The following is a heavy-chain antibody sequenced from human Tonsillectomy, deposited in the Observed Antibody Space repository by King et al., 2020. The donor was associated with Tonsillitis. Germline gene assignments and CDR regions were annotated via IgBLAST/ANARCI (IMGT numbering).Heavy chain of an antibody. CDR2: ISYDGTNK. J-gene: IGHJ4*02. V-gene: IGHV3-30-3*01. D-gene: IGHD5-12*01. CDR1: GFTFSNYA. Sequence: VQLVESGGGVVQPGRSLRLSCAASGFTFSNYAVHWVRQAPGKGLEWVAVISYDGTNKYFADSVKGRFTISRDNSKNMVFLQMNSLRAEDTALYYCARDLRGVGGYGFDYWGQGTLVTVSS. CDR3: ARDLRGVGGYGFDY.